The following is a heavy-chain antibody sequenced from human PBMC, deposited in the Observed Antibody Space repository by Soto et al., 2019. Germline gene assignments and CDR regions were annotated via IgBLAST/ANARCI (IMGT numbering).Heavy chain of an antibody. J-gene: IGHJ4*02. D-gene: IGHD3-22*01. V-gene: IGHV3-15*01. CDR1: GCTFSNAW. CDR2: IKGEADGGTT. CDR3: TTGLSNGYYNFDY. Sequence: PCGWLSLSCAASGCTFSNAWMSWVRQAPGKGLEWVGRIKGEADGGTTDYAAPVKGRITISRDHSKDTLYLQMNSLKTEDTAVYYCTTGLSNGYYNFDYWGQGT.